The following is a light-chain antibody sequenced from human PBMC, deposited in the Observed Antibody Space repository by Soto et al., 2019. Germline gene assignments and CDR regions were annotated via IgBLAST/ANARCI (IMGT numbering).Light chain of an antibody. J-gene: IGLJ1*01. Sequence: QSALTQPAPLSGSPGQSTTLSCPGTSSDVGSYNLVSWYQQHPGKAPNLMIYEVSKRPSGVCNRFSGSKSGNTAYMTISGLQAEDEADYSCCSYAGSSTPYVFGTGTKVTVL. V-gene: IGLV2-23*02. CDR1: SSDVGSYNL. CDR2: EVS. CDR3: CSYAGSSTPYV.